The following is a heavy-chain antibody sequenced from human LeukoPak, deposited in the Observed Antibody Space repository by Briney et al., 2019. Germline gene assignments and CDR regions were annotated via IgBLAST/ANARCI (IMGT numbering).Heavy chain of an antibody. D-gene: IGHD1-26*01. J-gene: IGHJ4*02. CDR2: ISYDGSNK. CDR1: GFTFSSYG. V-gene: IGHV3-30*18. Sequence: GGSLRLSCAVSGFTFSSYGMHWVRQAPGKGLEWVAVISYDGSNKYYADSVKGRFTISRDNSKNTLYLQMNSLRAEDTAVYYCSKARIVGPPTPLRFWGQGTLVAVSS. CDR3: SKARIVGPPTPLRF.